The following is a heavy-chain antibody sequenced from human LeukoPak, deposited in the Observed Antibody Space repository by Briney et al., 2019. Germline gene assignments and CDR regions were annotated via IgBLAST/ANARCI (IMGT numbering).Heavy chain of an antibody. V-gene: IGHV4-39*07. Sequence: SETLSLTCTVSGGSITSSPYHWAWIRQPPGRGPEWIGTVSHSGATQYHPSLTSRVTISLDTSKNQFSLSLNSVTAADTAVFYCARSMVTTDRNFDPWGQGTLVTVSS. J-gene: IGHJ4*01. CDR3: ARSMVTTDRNFDP. CDR2: VSHSGAT. D-gene: IGHD2-21*02. CDR1: GGSITSSPYH.